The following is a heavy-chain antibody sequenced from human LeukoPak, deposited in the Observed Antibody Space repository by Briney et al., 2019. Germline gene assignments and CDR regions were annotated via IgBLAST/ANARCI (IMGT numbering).Heavy chain of an antibody. V-gene: IGHV4-30-2*01. D-gene: IGHD6-13*01. CDR3: AREDAAAGINY. J-gene: IGHJ4*02. CDR2: IYHSGST. CDR1: GGSISSGGYS. Sequence: PSETLSLTCAVSGGSISSGGYSWSWIRQPPGKGLEWIGYIYHSGSTNYNPSLKSRVTISVDRSKNQFSLKLSSVTAADTAVYYCAREDAAAGINYWGQGTLVTVSS.